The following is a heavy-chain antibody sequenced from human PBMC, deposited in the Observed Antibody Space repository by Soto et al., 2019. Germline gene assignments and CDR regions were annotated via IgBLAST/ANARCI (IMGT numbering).Heavy chain of an antibody. CDR3: AKDGSSSYLNYFDP. V-gene: IGHV4-59*01. J-gene: IGHJ5*02. D-gene: IGHD6-6*01. Sequence: SETLSLTCSVSGGSISNYYWSWIRQPPGRGLEWIGLIYNSGSTIYNPSLKSRVTISVDTSKNQFSLRLSSVTAADTAVYYCAKDGSSSYLNYFDPWGQGTLVTVSS. CDR1: GGSISNYY. CDR2: IYNSGST.